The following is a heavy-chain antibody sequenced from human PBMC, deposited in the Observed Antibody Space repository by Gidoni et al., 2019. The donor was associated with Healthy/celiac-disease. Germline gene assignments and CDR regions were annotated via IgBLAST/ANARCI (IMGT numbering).Heavy chain of an antibody. J-gene: IGHJ4*02. D-gene: IGHD3-22*01. Sequence: QVQLQESGPGLVKPSETLSLTCAVSGYSISSGYYWGWIRQPPGKGLEWIGSIYHSGSTYYNPSLKSRVTISVDSSKNQFSLKLSSVTAADTAVYYCARYGWDYYDSSSPPWDWGQGTLVTVSS. CDR2: IYHSGST. CDR3: ARYGWDYYDSSSPPWD. V-gene: IGHV4-38-2*01. CDR1: GYSISSGYY.